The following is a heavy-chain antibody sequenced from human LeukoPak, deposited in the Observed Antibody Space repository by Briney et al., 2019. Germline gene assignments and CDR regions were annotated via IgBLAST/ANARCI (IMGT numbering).Heavy chain of an antibody. J-gene: IGHJ4*02. CDR3: ARGLGSSSWYFYDY. CDR2: INHSGST. V-gene: IGHV4-34*01. CDR1: GGSFSGYY. Sequence: KPSETLSLTCAVYGGSFSGYYWSWIRQPPGKGLEWIGEINHSGSTNYNPSLKSRVTISVDTSKNQFSLKLSSVTAADTAVYYCARGLGSSSWYFYDYWGQGTLVTVSS. D-gene: IGHD6-13*01.